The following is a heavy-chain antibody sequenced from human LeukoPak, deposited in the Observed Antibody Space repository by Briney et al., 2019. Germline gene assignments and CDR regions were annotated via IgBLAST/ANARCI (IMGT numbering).Heavy chain of an antibody. Sequence: SETLSLTCTVSGGSISSGSYYWSWIRQPAGKGLEWIGRIYTSGSTNYNPSLKSRVTISVDTSKNQFSLKLSSVTAADTAVYYCARDGDAVSAAIAGAFDLWGRGTMVTVSS. J-gene: IGHJ3*01. CDR3: ARDGDAVSAAIAGAFDL. D-gene: IGHD2-2*01. CDR1: GGSISSGSYY. V-gene: IGHV4-61*02. CDR2: IYTSGST.